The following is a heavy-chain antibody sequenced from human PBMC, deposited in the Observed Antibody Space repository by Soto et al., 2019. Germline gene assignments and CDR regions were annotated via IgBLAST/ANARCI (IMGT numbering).Heavy chain of an antibody. V-gene: IGHV4-34*01. CDR2: INDSGST. D-gene: IGHD3-3*01. J-gene: IGHJ4*02. CDR1: GGSFSGYY. CDR3: ARRITIWVQSRSGWNDY. Sequence: QVQLQQCGAGLLKPSETLSPTCAVYGGSFSGYYWSWIRQPPGKGLEWIGEINDSGSTNYNPSLMSRVTISVDTSKNQFSLKLSSVTAADTAVYYCARRITIWVQSRSGWNDYWGQGTRVTGSS.